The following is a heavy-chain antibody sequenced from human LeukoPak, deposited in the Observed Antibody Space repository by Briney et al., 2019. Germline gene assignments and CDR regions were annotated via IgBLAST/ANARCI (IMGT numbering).Heavy chain of an antibody. CDR2: IYYSGST. D-gene: IGHD3-3*01. CDR1: GGSISSYY. CDR3: ARRQRKAYHYDFWSGYFGAFDI. Sequence: PSETLSLTCTVSGGSISSYYWSWIRQPPGKGLEWIGYIYYSGSTNYNPSLKSRVTISVDTSKNQFSLKLSSVTAADTAVYYCARRQRKAYHYDFWSGYFGAFDIWGQGTMVTVSS. J-gene: IGHJ3*02. V-gene: IGHV4-59*01.